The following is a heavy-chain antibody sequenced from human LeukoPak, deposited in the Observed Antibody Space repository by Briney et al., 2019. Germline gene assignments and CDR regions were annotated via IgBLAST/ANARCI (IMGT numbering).Heavy chain of an antibody. V-gene: IGHV3-30-3*01. Sequence: GGSLRLSCAASGFTFSSYAMHWVRQAPGKGLEWEAVISYDGSNKYYADSVKGRFTISRDNSKNTLYLQMNSLRAEDTAVYYCAKGGGYDSLDNWGQGTLVTVSS. CDR2: ISYDGSNK. J-gene: IGHJ4*02. CDR3: AKGGGYDSLDN. D-gene: IGHD5-12*01. CDR1: GFTFSSYA.